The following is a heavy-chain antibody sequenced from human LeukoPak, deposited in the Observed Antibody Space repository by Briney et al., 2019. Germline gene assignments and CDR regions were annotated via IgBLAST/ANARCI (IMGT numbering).Heavy chain of an antibody. D-gene: IGHD4-17*01. J-gene: IGHJ4*02. CDR1: GFNFNTYT. V-gene: IGHV3-21*01. CDR3: VRGSYGAYDY. CDR2: ISSDSSYI. Sequence: GGSLRLSCAASGFNFNTYTMNWVRQAPGKGLEWVSSISSDSSYIYYADAVQGRFTVSRDNAKYSLYPQMNSLRAEDTAVYYCVRGSYGAYDYWGQGSLVTVSS.